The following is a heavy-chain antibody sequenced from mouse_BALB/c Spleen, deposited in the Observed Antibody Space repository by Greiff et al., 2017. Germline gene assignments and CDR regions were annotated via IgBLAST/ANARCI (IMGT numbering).Heavy chain of an antibody. Sequence: VQLKESGPGLVKPSQSLSLTCSVTGYSITSGYYWNWIRQFPGNKLEWMGYISYDGSNNYNPSLKNRISITRDTSKNQFFLKLNSVTTEDTATYYCAREGIYDGFLFAYWGQGTLVTVSA. CDR1: GYSITSGYY. J-gene: IGHJ3*01. D-gene: IGHD2-3*01. CDR3: AREGIYDGFLFAY. CDR2: ISYDGSN. V-gene: IGHV3-6*02.